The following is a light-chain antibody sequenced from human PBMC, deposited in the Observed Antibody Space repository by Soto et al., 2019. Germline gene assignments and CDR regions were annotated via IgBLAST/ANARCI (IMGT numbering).Light chain of an antibody. V-gene: IGKV2-28*01. J-gene: IGKJ2*01. CDR1: QSLLHSNGYNY. CDR3: MQGLQTRYT. CDR2: LNS. Sequence: DIVMTQSPLSLPVTPGEPASISCRSSQSLLHSNGYNYLDWYLQKPGQSPQLLIYLNSNRASGVPDRFSGSGSGTDFTLRISRVEAEDVGVYYCMQGLQTRYTFGQGTKLEIK.